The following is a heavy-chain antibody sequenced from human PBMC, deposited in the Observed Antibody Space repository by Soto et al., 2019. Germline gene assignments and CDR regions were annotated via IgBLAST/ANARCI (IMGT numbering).Heavy chain of an antibody. CDR3: TGSMSFAFDI. Sequence: EVQLGESGGGLVQPGGSLKLSCAASGFTFSDSVMHWVRQVSGKGLEWVGRITSTADTYATAYAASVKGRFTVSRDDSKNTAYLQMNSLKTEDTAVYYCTGSMSFAFDIWGQGTMVHVSS. CDR1: GFTFSDSV. CDR2: ITSTADTYAT. V-gene: IGHV3-73*01. J-gene: IGHJ3*02.